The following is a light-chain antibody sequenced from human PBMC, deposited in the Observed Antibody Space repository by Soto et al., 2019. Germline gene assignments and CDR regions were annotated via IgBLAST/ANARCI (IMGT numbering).Light chain of an antibody. CDR2: EDI. CDR1: SSDVGGYNL. CDR3: CSYAGGTSVV. Sequence: QSALTQPASVSGSPGQSITLSCPGSSSDVGGYNLVSWYQQTPGKAPKLLIYEDIERPPGVSNRFSGSKSGNTASLTISGLQTEDEADYYCCSYAGGTSVVFGGGTKLTVL. J-gene: IGLJ2*01. V-gene: IGLV2-23*01.